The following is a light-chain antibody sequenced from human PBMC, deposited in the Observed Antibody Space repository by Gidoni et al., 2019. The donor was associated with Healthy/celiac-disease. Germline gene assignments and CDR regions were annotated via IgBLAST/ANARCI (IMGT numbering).Light chain of an antibody. J-gene: IGKJ2*01. Sequence: ELVLKQSPGTLSLSPGERATLSCRASQSVNSRFLAWYQQKPGQAPRLLIYGASNRATGIPDRFSGSGSGTDFTLTISRLEPEDFAVYYCQHYDSSPFTFGQGTKLENK. CDR2: GAS. V-gene: IGKV3-20*01. CDR3: QHYDSSPFT. CDR1: QSVNSRF.